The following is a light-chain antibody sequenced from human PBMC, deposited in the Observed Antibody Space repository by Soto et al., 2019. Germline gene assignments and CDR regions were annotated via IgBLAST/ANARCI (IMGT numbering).Light chain of an antibody. CDR2: GAS. J-gene: IGKJ1*01. Sequence: MMTMSPSALSVSPGASVTLYCGASESINSNLVWYQKRPGKAPRLVIYGASTRATGIPARFSGSGSGTDFTLTISRLEPEDFAVYYCQHYDDLSWTFGQGTKVDIK. CDR3: QHYDDLSWT. CDR1: ESINSN. V-gene: IGKV3-15*01.